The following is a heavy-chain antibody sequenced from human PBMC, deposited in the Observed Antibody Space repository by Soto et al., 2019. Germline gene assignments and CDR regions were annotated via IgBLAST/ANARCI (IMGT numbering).Heavy chain of an antibody. CDR3: ARVLIGGYYGSGSYRSPFYFDY. D-gene: IGHD3-10*01. Sequence: SETLSLTCAVSGGSISSGGYAWSWIRQPPGKGLEWIGYIYHSGSTYYNPSLKSRVTISVDTSKNQFSLKLSSVTAADTAVYYCARVLIGGYYGSGSYRSPFYFDYWGQGTLVTVPQ. CDR1: GGSISSGGYA. V-gene: IGHV4-30-2*05. J-gene: IGHJ4*02. CDR2: IYHSGST.